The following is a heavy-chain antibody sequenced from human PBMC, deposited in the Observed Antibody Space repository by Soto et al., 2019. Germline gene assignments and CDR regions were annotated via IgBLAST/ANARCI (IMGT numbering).Heavy chain of an antibody. V-gene: IGHV1-69*01. CDR3: ARGSDYYDSSGYYSTDAFDI. J-gene: IGHJ3*02. Sequence: QVQLVQSGAEVKKPGPSVKVSCKASGGTFSSYAISWVRQAPGQGLEWMGGIIPIFGTANYAQKFQGRVTITADESTSTAYMELSSLRSEDTAVYYCARGSDYYDSSGYYSTDAFDIWGQGTMVTVSS. CDR2: IIPIFGTA. D-gene: IGHD3-22*01. CDR1: GGTFSSYA.